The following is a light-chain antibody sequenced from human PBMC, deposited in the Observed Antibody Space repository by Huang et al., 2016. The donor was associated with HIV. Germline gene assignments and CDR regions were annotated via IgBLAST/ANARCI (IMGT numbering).Light chain of an antibody. CDR1: PTILHDSDSRNY. V-gene: IGKV4-1*01. CDR3: QQYYSSPFT. CDR2: VAS. J-gene: IGKJ3*01. Sequence: DIVMTQSPDSLAVSLGERATINCKSSPTILHDSDSRNYLAWYQQKPGQPPKLLIHVASSRKSGVPDLFICSGSGTDFTLTISSLQAEDVAVYYCQQYYSSPFTFGPGTNVDI.